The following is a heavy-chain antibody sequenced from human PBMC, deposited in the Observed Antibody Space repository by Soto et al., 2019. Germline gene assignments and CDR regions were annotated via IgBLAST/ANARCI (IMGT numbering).Heavy chain of an antibody. CDR3: VIGAVIGPMPVAFHI. D-gene: IGHD2-2*01. CDR2: IYHSGST. Sequence: SETLSLTCTVSGGSISSGSYYWCWIRQPPGKGLEWIGYIYHSGSTYYNPSLKSRVTISVDRSKNQFSLKLSSVTAADTAVYYCVIGAVIGPMPVAFHIWGQGTMVTV. V-gene: IGHV4-30-2*01. CDR1: GGSISSGSYY. J-gene: IGHJ3*02.